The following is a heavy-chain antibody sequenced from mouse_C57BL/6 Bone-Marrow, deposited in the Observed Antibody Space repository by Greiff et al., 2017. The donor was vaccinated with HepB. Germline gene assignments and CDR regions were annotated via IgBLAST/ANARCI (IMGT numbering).Heavy chain of an antibody. CDR2: IYPGDGDT. J-gene: IGHJ3*01. Sequence: VQLQQSGAELVKPGASVKISCKASGYAFSSYWMNWVKQRPGKGLEWIGQIYPGDGDTNYNGKFKGKATLTADKSSSTAYMQLSSLTSEDSAVYFCARLYDYDQTAWFGYWGQGTLVTVSA. CDR1: GYAFSSYW. V-gene: IGHV1-80*01. CDR3: ARLYDYDQTAWFGY. D-gene: IGHD2-4*01.